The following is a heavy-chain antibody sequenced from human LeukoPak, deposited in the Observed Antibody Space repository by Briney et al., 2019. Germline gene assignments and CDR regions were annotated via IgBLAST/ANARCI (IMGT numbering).Heavy chain of an antibody. Sequence: GSLRLSCAASGFTFSSHNMNWVRQAPGKGLEWVSSISGRGNYIFYADSVKGRFTISRDNSQNTLFLQMNSLRAEDTAMYYCARDAQRGFDYSNSLEYWGHGTLVTVSS. CDR2: ISGRGNYI. CDR3: ARDAQRGFDYSNSLEY. D-gene: IGHD4-11*01. V-gene: IGHV3-21*01. CDR1: GFTFSSHN. J-gene: IGHJ4*01.